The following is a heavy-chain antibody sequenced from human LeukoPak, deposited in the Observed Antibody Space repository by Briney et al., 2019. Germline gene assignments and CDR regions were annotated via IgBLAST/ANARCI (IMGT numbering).Heavy chain of an antibody. V-gene: IGHV4-59*08. Sequence: PSETLSLTCTVSGGSINGFYWSWIRQPPRKGLEWIGYIYYSGSTNYNPSLRSRVTISVDRSKNQFSLKMNSVTAADTAMYYCAGLHFAAAEEFDPWGQGTLVTVSS. CDR1: GGSINGFY. D-gene: IGHD6-13*01. J-gene: IGHJ5*02. CDR2: IYYSGST. CDR3: AGLHFAAAEEFDP.